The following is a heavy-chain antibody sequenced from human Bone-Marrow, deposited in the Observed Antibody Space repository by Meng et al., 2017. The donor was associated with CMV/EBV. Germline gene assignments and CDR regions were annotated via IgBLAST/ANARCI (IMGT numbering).Heavy chain of an antibody. D-gene: IGHD1-26*01. J-gene: IGHJ3*02. CDR1: GGSISSYY. CDR2: IYYSGST. CDR3: ARVFTSFAFDI. Sequence: LSCTVSGGSISSYYWSWIRQPPGKGLEWIGYIYYSGSTNYNPSLKSRVTISVDTSKNQFSLKLSSVTAADTAVYYCARVFTSFAFDIWGQGTRVTGSS. V-gene: IGHV4-59*01.